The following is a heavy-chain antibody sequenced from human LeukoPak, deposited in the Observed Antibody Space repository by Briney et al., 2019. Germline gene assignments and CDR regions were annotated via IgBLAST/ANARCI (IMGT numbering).Heavy chain of an antibody. CDR1: GYTFISYG. CDR3: ARDRRDILTGPQSSDAFDI. J-gene: IGHJ3*02. V-gene: IGHV1-18*01. CDR2: ISVYNGNT. Sequence: GASVKVSCKASGYTFISYGISWVRQAPGQGLEWMGWISVYNGNTNYAQKLQGRVTLTTDTSTSTAYMELRSLRSDDTAVYYCARDRRDILTGPQSSDAFDIWGQGTMVTVSS. D-gene: IGHD3-9*01.